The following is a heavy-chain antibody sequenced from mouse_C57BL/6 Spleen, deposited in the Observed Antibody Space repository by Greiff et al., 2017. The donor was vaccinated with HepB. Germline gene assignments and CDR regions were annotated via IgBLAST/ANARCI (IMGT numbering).Heavy chain of an antibody. CDR3: ARGGTTVVEGYYAMDY. CDR2: IHPNSGST. D-gene: IGHD1-1*01. Sequence: VQLQQPGAELVKPGASVKLSCKASGYTFTSYWMHWVKQRPGQGLEWIGMIHPNSGSTNYNEKFKSKATLTVDKSSSTAYMQLSSLTSEDSAVYYCARGGTTVVEGYYAMDYWGQGTSVTVSS. J-gene: IGHJ4*01. V-gene: IGHV1-64*01. CDR1: GYTFTSYW.